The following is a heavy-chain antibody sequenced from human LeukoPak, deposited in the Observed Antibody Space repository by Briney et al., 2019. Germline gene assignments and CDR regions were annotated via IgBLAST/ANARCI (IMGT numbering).Heavy chain of an antibody. J-gene: IGHJ5*02. CDR2: IIPIFGTA. CDR3: AGGRGYSYGPKEP. D-gene: IGHD5-18*01. Sequence: EASVKVSCKASGGTFSSYAISWVRQAPGQGLEWMGGIIPIFGTANYAQKFQGRVTITADESTSTAYMELSSLRSEDTAVYYCAGGRGYSYGPKEPWGQGTLVTVSS. CDR1: GGTFSSYA. V-gene: IGHV1-69*13.